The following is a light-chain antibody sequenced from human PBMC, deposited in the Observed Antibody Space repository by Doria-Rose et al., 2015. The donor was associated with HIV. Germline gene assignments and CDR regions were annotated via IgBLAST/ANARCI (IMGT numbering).Light chain of an antibody. J-gene: IGKJ1*01. Sequence: TQSPGTLSLSPGERATLSCRASQSFSSTYLAWYQQKPGQAPSLLIYDGSTRATGIPDRFSASGSGTGFTLTINGLEPEDFALYYCHQYGTSWTFGQGTKVEI. CDR1: QSFSSTY. V-gene: IGKV3-20*01. CDR3: HQYGTSWT. CDR2: DGS.